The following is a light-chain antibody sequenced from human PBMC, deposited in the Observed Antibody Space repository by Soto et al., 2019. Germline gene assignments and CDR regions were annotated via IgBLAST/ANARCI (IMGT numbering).Light chain of an antibody. CDR3: LQYNVYPLT. CDR1: QNINRW. CDR2: KAS. V-gene: IGKV1-5*03. J-gene: IGKJ4*01. Sequence: DIQMTQSPSTLSASVGDTVTITCRASQNINRWLAWYQHRPGKAPTLLIHKASRLDGGVPSRFSGSASGTEFTLTISSLQPDDVAAYFCLQYNVYPLTFGGGTKVEI.